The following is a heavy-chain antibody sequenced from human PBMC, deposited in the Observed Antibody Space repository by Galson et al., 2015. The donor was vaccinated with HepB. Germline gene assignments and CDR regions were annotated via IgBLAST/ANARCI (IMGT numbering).Heavy chain of an antibody. V-gene: IGHV1-2*02. CDR1: GYTFTGYY. D-gene: IGHD3-22*01. CDR3: ARDGYYYDSSGYYYAKARDY. Sequence: SVKVSCKASGYTFTGYYMHWVRQAPGQGLEWMGWINPNSGGTNYAQKFQGRVTMTRDTSISTAYMELSRLRSDDTAVYYCARDGYYYDSSGYYYAKARDYWGQGTLVTVSS. J-gene: IGHJ4*02. CDR2: INPNSGGT.